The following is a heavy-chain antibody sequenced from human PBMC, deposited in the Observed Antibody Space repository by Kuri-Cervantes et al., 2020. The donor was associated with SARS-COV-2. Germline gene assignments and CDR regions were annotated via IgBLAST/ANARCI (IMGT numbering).Heavy chain of an antibody. V-gene: IGHV4-39*07. CDR3: ARAITMIVASMDV. J-gene: IGHJ6*02. CDR2: IYYSGST. D-gene: IGHD3-22*01. Sequence: GSLRLSCTVSGGSISSSSYYWGWIRQPPGKGLEWIGSIYYSGSTYYNPSLKSRVTISVDTSKNQFSLKLSSVTAADTAVYYCARAITMIVASMDVWGQGTTVTVSS. CDR1: GGSISSSSYY.